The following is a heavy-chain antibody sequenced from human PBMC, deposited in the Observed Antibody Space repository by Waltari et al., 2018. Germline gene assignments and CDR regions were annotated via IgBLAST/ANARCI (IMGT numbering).Heavy chain of an antibody. J-gene: IGHJ4*02. CDR3: ARQREGIAVAGPFDY. V-gene: IGHV5-51*01. CDR2: IYPGDSDT. CDR1: GYNFTIYW. D-gene: IGHD6-19*01. Sequence: EVQLVQSGAEVKKPGESLKISCKGSGYNFTIYWIGWVRQVPGKGLEWMGIIYPGDSDTTDSPSFQGQVTISADKSISTAYLQWSSLMASDTAMDYCARQREGIAVAGPFDYWGQGTLVTVSS.